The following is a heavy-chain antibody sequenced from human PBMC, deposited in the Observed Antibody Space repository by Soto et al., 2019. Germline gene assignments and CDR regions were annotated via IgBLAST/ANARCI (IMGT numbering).Heavy chain of an antibody. CDR2: IIPIFGTA. Sequence: QVQLVQSGAEVKKPGSSVKVSCEDSGGTFSSYAISWVRQAPGQGLEWMGGIIPIFGTANYAQKFQGSVTITADESTSTAYMELSSLRSEDTAVYYCERVTTVTTTSYYYYGMDVWGQGTTVTVSS. D-gene: IGHD4-17*01. J-gene: IGHJ6*02. CDR1: GGTFSSYA. CDR3: ERVTTVTTTSYYYYGMDV. V-gene: IGHV1-69*12.